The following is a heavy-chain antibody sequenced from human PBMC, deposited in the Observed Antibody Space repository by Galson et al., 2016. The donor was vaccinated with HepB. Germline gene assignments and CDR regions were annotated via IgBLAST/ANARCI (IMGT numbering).Heavy chain of an antibody. V-gene: IGHV4-39*07. J-gene: IGHJ6*02. CDR1: GGSISTSDFS. CDR3: GRLGGMYMKGGMDV. Sequence: SETLSLTCSVSGGSISTSDFSWGWIRQPPGKGLEWIGSIYSNGNTYYNPSLRSRLPMSMATSKNQFSLRVTSVTAADTAVYYCGRLGGMYMKGGMDVGGQGTTFTVSS. CDR2: IYSNGNT. D-gene: IGHD3-16*01.